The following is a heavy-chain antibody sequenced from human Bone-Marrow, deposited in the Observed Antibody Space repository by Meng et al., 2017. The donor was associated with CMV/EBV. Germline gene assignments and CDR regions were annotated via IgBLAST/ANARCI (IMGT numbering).Heavy chain of an antibody. J-gene: IGHJ4*02. CDR2: IIPILGIA. CDR1: GGTFSSYT. D-gene: IGHD6-6*01. Sequence: SVKASCKASGGTFSSYTISWVRQAPGQGLEWMGRIIPILGIANYAQKFQGRVTITADKSTSTAYMELSSLRSEDTAVYYCARDGGSRGSSSSDYWGQGTLVTVSS. CDR3: ARDGGSRGSSSSDY. V-gene: IGHV1-69*04.